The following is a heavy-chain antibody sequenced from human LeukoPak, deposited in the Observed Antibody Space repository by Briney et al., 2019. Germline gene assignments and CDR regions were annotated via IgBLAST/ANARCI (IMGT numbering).Heavy chain of an antibody. J-gene: IGHJ6*02. D-gene: IGHD6-19*01. Sequence: PSETLSLTCTVSGGSVASTGCYWGWIRQPPGKGLEWIGSAYYTGDTYSTPSLKSRLTISVDTSRNQFALTLSFVTAADTAVYYCGRHVSNGWDYHYGLDVWGQGTTVTVS. CDR2: AYYTGDT. CDR1: GGSVASTGCY. CDR3: GRHVSNGWDYHYGLDV. V-gene: IGHV4-39*01.